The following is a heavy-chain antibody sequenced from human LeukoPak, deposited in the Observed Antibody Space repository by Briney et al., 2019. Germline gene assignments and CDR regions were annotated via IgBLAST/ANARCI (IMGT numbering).Heavy chain of an antibody. V-gene: IGHV1-3*01. Sequence: ASVKVSCKASGYTFTSYAMHWVRQAPGQRLEWMGWINAGNGNTKYSQKFQGRVTTTRDTSASTAYMELSSLRSEDTAVYYCARAPFYDFWSGYYPYYYGTDVWGQGTTVTVSS. J-gene: IGHJ6*02. CDR1: GYTFTSYA. D-gene: IGHD3-3*01. CDR2: INAGNGNT. CDR3: ARAPFYDFWSGYYPYYYGTDV.